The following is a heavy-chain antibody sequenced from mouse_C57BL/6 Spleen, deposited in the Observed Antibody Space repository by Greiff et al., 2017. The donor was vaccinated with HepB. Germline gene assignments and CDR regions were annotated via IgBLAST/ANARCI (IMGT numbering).Heavy chain of an antibody. V-gene: IGHV5-17*01. J-gene: IGHJ3*01. CDR3: ASYGSSIYSWFAY. Sequence: VQLKESGGGLVKPGGSLKLSCAASGFTFSDYGMHWVRQAPEKWLEWVAYISSGSSTIYYADTVKGRFTISRDNAKNTLFLQMTSLRSEDTAMYYCASYGSSIYSWFAYWGQGTLVTVSA. CDR1: GFTFSDYG. CDR2: ISSGSSTI. D-gene: IGHD1-1*01.